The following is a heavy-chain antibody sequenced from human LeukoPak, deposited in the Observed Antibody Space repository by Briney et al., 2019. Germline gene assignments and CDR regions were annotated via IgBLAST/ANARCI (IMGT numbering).Heavy chain of an antibody. Sequence: SETLSLTCTVSGGSISSYYWSWIRQPPGKGLEWIGYIYYSGSTNYNPSLKGRVTISVDPSKTQFSLKLSSATVADTAVYYCARKGGLGLIDPWGQGTLVTVSS. CDR1: GGSISSYY. CDR3: ARKGGLGLIDP. V-gene: IGHV4-59*01. J-gene: IGHJ5*02. CDR2: IYYSGST.